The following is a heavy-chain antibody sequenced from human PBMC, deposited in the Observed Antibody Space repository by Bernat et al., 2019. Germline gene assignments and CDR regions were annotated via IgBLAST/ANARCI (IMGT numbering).Heavy chain of an antibody. CDR2: ISSSSSYI. CDR1: GFTFSSYS. V-gene: IGHV3-21*01. CDR3: ARDLFGPGLTPSHYFDY. J-gene: IGHJ4*02. D-gene: IGHD3-10*02. Sequence: EVQLVESGGGLVKPGGSLRLSCAASGFTFSSYSMNWVRQAPGKGLEWVSSISSSSSYIYYADSVKGRFTISRDNAKNSLYLQMNSLRAEDTAVYYCARDLFGPGLTPSHYFDYWGQGTLVTVSS.